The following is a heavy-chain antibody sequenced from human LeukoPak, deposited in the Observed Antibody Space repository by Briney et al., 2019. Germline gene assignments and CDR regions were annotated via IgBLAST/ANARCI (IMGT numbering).Heavy chain of an antibody. CDR2: ISYDGSNK. CDR1: GFTFSSYA. CDR3: ARDQFLEFLFDY. D-gene: IGHD3-3*01. V-gene: IGHV3-30-3*01. J-gene: IGHJ4*02. Sequence: GGSLRLSCAASGFTFSSYAMLWVRQAAGKGLEWVAVISYDGSNKYYADSVKGRFTISRDNSKNTLYLQMNSLRAEDTAVYYCARDQFLEFLFDYWGQGTLVTVSS.